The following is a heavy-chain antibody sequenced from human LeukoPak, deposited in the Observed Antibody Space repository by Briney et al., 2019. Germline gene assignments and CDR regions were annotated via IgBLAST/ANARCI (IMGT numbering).Heavy chain of an antibody. D-gene: IGHD6-13*01. CDR3: ARVGGSSWSTNWFDS. J-gene: IGHJ5*01. V-gene: IGHV4-39*07. Sequence: SEPLSLTCTLSGGFLSSTSYYGGWGRQPPGKGLEWIESIYYSGSTYYNPSLKSRVTISVDTSKNQFSLKLTSVTAADTAVYYCARVGGSSWSTNWFDSWGQGTLVTVSS. CDR1: GGFLSSTSYY. CDR2: IYYSGST.